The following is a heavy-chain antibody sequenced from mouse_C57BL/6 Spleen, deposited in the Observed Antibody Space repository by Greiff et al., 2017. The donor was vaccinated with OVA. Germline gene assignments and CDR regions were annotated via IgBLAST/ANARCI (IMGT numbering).Heavy chain of an antibody. Sequence: QVQLQQSGAELVKPGASVKMSCKASGYTFTSYWITWVKQRPGQGLEWIGDIYPGSGSTNYNEKFKSKATLTVDTSSSTAYMQLSSLTSEDSAVYYCASLYDYDGNYYAMDYWGQGTSVTVSS. CDR3: ASLYDYDGNYYAMDY. CDR1: GYTFTSYW. V-gene: IGHV1-55*01. CDR2: IYPGSGST. J-gene: IGHJ4*01. D-gene: IGHD2-4*01.